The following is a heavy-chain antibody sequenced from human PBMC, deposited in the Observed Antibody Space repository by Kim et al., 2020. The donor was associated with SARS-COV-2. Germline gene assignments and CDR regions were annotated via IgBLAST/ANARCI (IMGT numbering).Heavy chain of an antibody. D-gene: IGHD3-3*01. CDR2: IDPSDSYT. V-gene: IGHV5-10-1*01. CDR3: ASVWSGYPNWFDP. Sequence: GESLKISCKGSGYSFTSYWISWVRQMPGKGLEWMGRIDPSDSYTNYSPSFQGHVTISADKSISTAYLQWSSLKASDTAMYYCASVWSGYPNWFDPWGQGTLVTVSS. CDR1: GYSFTSYW. J-gene: IGHJ5*02.